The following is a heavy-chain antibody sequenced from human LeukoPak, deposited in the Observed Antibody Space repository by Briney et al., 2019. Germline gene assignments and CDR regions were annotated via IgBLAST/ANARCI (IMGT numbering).Heavy chain of an antibody. D-gene: IGHD5-18*01. CDR1: GFTFTNAW. CDR2: IKSKADGGTT. V-gene: IGHV3-15*01. Sequence: GGSLRLSCAVSGFTFTNAWMSWVRQAPGKGLEWVGRIKSKADGGTTDYAAPVKGRFTISRDDTKNTLYLQMNSLKTEDTAVYYCTTFGYSYGRYWGQGTLVTVSS. CDR3: TTFGYSYGRY. J-gene: IGHJ4*02.